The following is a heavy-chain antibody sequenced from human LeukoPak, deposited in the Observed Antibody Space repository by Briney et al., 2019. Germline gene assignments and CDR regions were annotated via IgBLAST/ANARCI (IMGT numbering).Heavy chain of an antibody. J-gene: IGHJ4*02. CDR1: GFTFSSYA. D-gene: IGHD2-2*01. V-gene: IGHV3-23*01. Sequence: GGSLRLPCAASGFTFSSYAMRWLRQAPGKGLEWVSAISGSGGSTYYADSVKGRFTISRDNSKNTLYLQMNSLRAEDTAVYYCARLTSIVVVPAAVTNYWGQGTLVTVSS. CDR2: ISGSGGST. CDR3: ARLTSIVVVPAAVTNY.